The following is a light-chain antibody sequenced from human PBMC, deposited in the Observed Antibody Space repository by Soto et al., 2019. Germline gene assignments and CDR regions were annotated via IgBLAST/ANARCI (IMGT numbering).Light chain of an antibody. J-gene: IGLJ7*01. Sequence: QSALTQPRSVSGSPGQSVAISCTGTSSDVGGYNHVSWYQQHPGKAPKLMIYDVSERPSGVPDRFSGSKSGNTASLTISGLQADDEADYYCCSYAGRYTSVFGGGTKLTVL. V-gene: IGLV2-11*01. CDR1: SSDVGGYNH. CDR3: CSYAGRYTSV. CDR2: DVS.